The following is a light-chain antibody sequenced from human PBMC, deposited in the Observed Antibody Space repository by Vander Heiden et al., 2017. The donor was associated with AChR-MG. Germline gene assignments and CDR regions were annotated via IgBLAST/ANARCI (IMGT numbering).Light chain of an antibody. V-gene: IGKV3-20*01. J-gene: IGKJ1*01. CDR1: QSVSSSY. CDR3: QQDGSAPRT. CDR2: GAS. Sequence: EIVLTQSPGTLSLSPGERATLSGRASQSVSSSYLAWYQQKPGQAPRLLIYGASSRATGIPDRFSGSGSGTDFTLTISRLEPEDFAVYHCQQDGSAPRTFGQGTKVEIK.